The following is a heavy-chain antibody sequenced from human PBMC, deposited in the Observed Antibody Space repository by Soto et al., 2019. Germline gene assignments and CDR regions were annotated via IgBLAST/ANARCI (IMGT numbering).Heavy chain of an antibody. CDR1: GYTFTGYY. Sequence: ASVKVSCKASGYTFTGYYMHWVRQAPGQGLEWMGWINPNSGGTNYAQKFQGWVTMTRDTSISTAYMELSRLRSDDTAVYYCARGRLGYFSGCSCYPSGAFDIWGQGTMVTVSS. V-gene: IGHV1-2*04. D-gene: IGHD2-15*01. CDR2: INPNSGGT. CDR3: ARGRLGYFSGCSCYPSGAFDI. J-gene: IGHJ3*02.